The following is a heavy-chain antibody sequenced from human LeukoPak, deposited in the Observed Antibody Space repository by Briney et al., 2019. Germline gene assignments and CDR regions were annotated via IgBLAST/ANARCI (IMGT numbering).Heavy chain of an antibody. J-gene: IGHJ5*02. Sequence: GGSLRLSCAASGFTFSSYTMNWVRQAPGKGLGWVSSISSSSSYIYYADSVKGRFTISRDNAKNSLFLQMNSLRAEDTAVYYCARATSDNILTGYYSPWGQGTLVTVSS. CDR1: GFTFSSYT. CDR2: ISSSSSYI. CDR3: ARATSDNILTGYYSP. D-gene: IGHD3-9*01. V-gene: IGHV3-21*01.